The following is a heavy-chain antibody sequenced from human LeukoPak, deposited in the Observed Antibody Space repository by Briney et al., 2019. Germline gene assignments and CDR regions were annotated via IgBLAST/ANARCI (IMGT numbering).Heavy chain of an antibody. D-gene: IGHD2-15*01. CDR1: GFTFSSYE. Sequence: GGSLRLSCAASGFTFSSYEMNWVRQAPGKGLEWVSYISSSGSTIYYADSVKGRFTISRDNAKNSLYLQMNSLRAEDTAVYYCARDLISCSGGSCYGPFDYWGQGTLVTVSS. J-gene: IGHJ4*02. V-gene: IGHV3-48*03. CDR3: ARDLISCSGGSCYGPFDY. CDR2: ISSSGSTI.